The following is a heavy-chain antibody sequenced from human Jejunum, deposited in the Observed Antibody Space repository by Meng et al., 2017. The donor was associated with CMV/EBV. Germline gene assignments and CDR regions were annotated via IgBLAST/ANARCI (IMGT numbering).Heavy chain of an antibody. Sequence: ACKASGYTFTNFAIHWGRQAAGQRLEWMGWIYTDSGDTKFSQKSQGRVSFTRDTPATTAYMELTSLRSEDTAVYYCARGVISYHDSWGQGTLVTVSS. CDR1: GYTFTNFA. V-gene: IGHV1-3*04. D-gene: IGHD3-16*01. CDR2: IYTDSGDT. CDR3: ARGVISYHDS. J-gene: IGHJ5*02.